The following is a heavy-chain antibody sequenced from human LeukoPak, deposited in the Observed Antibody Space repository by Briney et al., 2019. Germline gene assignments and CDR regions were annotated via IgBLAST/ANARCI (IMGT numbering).Heavy chain of an antibody. CDR3: VRALQNYYYGMDV. J-gene: IGHJ6*02. CDR2: IYYSGST. CDR1: GGSISSGDYY. Sequence: SETLSLPCTVSGGSISSGDYYWSWIRQPPGKGLEWIGYIYYSGSTTYNPSLKRRVTISQDTSKNQVSLMLSSVTAADTAVYCVRALQNYYYGMDVWGQGTSVTVSS. V-gene: IGHV4-61*08.